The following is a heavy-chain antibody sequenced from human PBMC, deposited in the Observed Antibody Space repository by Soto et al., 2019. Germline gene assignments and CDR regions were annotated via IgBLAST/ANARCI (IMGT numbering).Heavy chain of an antibody. D-gene: IGHD6-19*01. J-gene: IGHJ5*02. Sequence: PSETLSLTCTVSGGSISSYYLSWIRQPPGKGLEWIGYIYYSGGTNYNPSLKSRVTISVDTSKNQFSLKLSSVTAADTAVYYCARERGIAVAGTKGWFDPWGQGTLVTVSS. CDR1: GGSISSYY. CDR2: IYYSGGT. V-gene: IGHV4-59*01. CDR3: ARERGIAVAGTKGWFDP.